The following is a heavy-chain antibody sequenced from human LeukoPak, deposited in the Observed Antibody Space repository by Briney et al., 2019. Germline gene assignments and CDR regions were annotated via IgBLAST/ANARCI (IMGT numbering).Heavy chain of an antibody. CDR2: INPNSGGT. CDR3: ATTAATAGMNWFDP. Sequence: ASVKVSCKASGYTFTGYYMHWVRQAPGQGLEWMGWINPNSGGTNYAQKFQGRVTMTRDTSISTAYMELSRLRSEDTAVYYCATTAATAGMNWFDPWGQGTLVTVSS. CDR1: GYTFTGYY. V-gene: IGHV1-2*02. D-gene: IGHD6-13*01. J-gene: IGHJ5*02.